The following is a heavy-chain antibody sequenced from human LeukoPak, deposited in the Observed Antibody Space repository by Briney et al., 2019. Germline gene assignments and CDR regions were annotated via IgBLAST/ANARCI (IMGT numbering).Heavy chain of an antibody. CDR3: ARDQRYYYDSSGYYSPRTHFDY. CDR2: ISSSSSYI. J-gene: IGHJ4*02. CDR1: GFTFSSYG. V-gene: IGHV3-21*01. Sequence: GGSLRLSCAASGFTFSSYGMSWVRQAPGKGLEWVSSISSSSSYIYYADSVKGRFTISRDNAKNSLYLQMNSLRAEDTAVYYCARDQRYYYDSSGYYSPRTHFDYWGQGTLVTVSS. D-gene: IGHD3-22*01.